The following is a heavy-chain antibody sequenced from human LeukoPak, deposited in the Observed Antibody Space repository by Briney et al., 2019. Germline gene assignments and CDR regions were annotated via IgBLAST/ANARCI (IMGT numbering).Heavy chain of an antibody. D-gene: IGHD5-12*01. J-gene: IGHJ4*02. V-gene: IGHV3-23*01. CDR1: GVTFSRYA. CDR2: ICGSGGVT. CDR3: AKVHSLGGYDRSHFYFDY. Sequence: RGSLRHSCAASGVTFSRYAMSCVRQAPGKGLEWVSAICGSGGVTYYAASVWGRFTISRDNSKTTLYLQMNSLRAEDTAVYYCAKVHSLGGYDRSHFYFDYWGQGTLVTVSS.